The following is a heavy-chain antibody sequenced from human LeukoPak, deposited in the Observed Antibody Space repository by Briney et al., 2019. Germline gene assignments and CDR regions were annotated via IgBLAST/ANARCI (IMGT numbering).Heavy chain of an antibody. J-gene: IGHJ4*02. CDR2: VDPEDGET. CDR3: ATVCIGCSGGSCHGPFDY. CDR1: GYTFTDYY. D-gene: IGHD2-15*01. Sequence: GASVKISCKASGYTFTDYYMHWVQQAPGKGLEWMGRVDPEDGETIYAEKFQGRVTITADTSTDTAYMELSSLRSEDTAVYYCATVCIGCSGGSCHGPFDYWGQGTLVTVSS. V-gene: IGHV1-69-2*01.